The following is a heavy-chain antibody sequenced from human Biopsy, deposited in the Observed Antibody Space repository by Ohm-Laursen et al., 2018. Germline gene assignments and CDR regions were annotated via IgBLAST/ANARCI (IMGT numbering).Heavy chain of an antibody. CDR3: ARWETTLGRSLDS. CDR1: GYTFTDYY. Sequence: ASVKVSCKASGYTFTDYYIHWVRQSPGQGLEWMGWMSPNTGNTVYAQRFQDRVTMTSDTSTGTAYMELTSLTSDDTAVYFCARWETTLGRSLDSWGQGTLVAVSS. J-gene: IGHJ4*02. V-gene: IGHV1-8*02. CDR2: MSPNTGNT. D-gene: IGHD1-26*01.